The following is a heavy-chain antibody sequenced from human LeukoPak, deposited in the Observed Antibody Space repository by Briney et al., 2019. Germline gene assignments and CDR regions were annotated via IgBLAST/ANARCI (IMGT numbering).Heavy chain of an antibody. Sequence: SDTLSLTCTVSGASMNNYYWGWMRQPPGKGLEWIGYIYYNGRTYYNPSLKGRVTFSVDTSKNYFSLKLTSVTTADTAVYFCARAFDNGYCFPYDFWGQGTLVTVSS. CDR1: GASMNNYY. J-gene: IGHJ4*02. CDR2: IYYNGRT. D-gene: IGHD2-21*01. CDR3: ARAFDNGYCFPYDF. V-gene: IGHV4-59*07.